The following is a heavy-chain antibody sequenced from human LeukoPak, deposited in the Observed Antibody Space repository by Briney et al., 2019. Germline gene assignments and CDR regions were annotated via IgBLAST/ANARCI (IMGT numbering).Heavy chain of an antibody. Sequence: PGGSLRLSCAASGFTFSGYAMSWVRQAPGKGLEWVSGLSASGGLTYYSDSVKGRFTISRDNSKNTLYLQMNSLRAEDTAVYYCARRAGAYSHPYDYWGQGTLVTVSS. V-gene: IGHV3-23*01. CDR1: GFTFSGYA. CDR3: ARRAGAYSHPYDY. CDR2: LSASGGLT. J-gene: IGHJ4*02. D-gene: IGHD4/OR15-4a*01.